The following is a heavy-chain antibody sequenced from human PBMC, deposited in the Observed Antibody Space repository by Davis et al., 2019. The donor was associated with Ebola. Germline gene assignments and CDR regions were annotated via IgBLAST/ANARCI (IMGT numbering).Heavy chain of an antibody. J-gene: IGHJ6*02. V-gene: IGHV4-39*01. D-gene: IGHD3-3*01. Sequence: PSETLSLTCTVSGGSISSGGYYWSWIRQHPGKGLEWIGYIYYSGCTYYNPPLKSRVTISVDTSKNQFSLKLSSVTATDTAVYYCARHELRFLEGGYYGMDIWGQGTTVTVSS. CDR3: ARHELRFLEGGYYGMDI. CDR2: IYYSGCT. CDR1: GGSISSGGYY.